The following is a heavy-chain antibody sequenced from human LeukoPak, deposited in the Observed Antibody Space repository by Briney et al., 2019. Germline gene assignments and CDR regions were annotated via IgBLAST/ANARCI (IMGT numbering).Heavy chain of an antibody. CDR2: INPNSGGT. D-gene: IGHD1-1*01. CDR3: ARSPRSNFKWPRYYFDY. CDR1: GYTFTGYY. J-gene: IGHJ4*02. Sequence: ASVKVSCKASGYTFTGYYMHWVRQAPGQGLEWMGWINPNSGGTKYAQKFQGRVTMTRDTSISTAYMELSRLRSDDTAVYYCARSPRSNFKWPRYYFDYWGQGTLVTVSS. V-gene: IGHV1-2*02.